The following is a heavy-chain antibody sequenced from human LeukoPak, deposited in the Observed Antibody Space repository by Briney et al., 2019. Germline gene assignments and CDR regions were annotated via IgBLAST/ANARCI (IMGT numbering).Heavy chain of an antibody. CDR2: ITGGGYA. J-gene: IGHJ3*01. Sequence: PGESLRLSCAASRFILSNYAMTWVRQAPGKGLEWVSSITGGGYASYADSVKGRFTISRDNSKNTLYLQMNSLRVEDTAVYYCARDPNGGYVGAFDFWGQGTMVTVSS. D-gene: IGHD5-12*01. V-gene: IGHV3-23*01. CDR3: ARDPNGGYVGAFDF. CDR1: RFILSNYA.